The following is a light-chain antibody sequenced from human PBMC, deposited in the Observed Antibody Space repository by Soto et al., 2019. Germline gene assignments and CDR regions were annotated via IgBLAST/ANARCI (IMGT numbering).Light chain of an antibody. J-gene: IGKJ2*01. Sequence: DIQMTQTPSSLSALVGDRVTITCRASQSISSYLNWYQQKPGKAPNLLIYTASNLQSGVPSRFSGSGSGTDFTLTISSLQPEDFATYYCQQSYSTPYTFRHGTKVDI. CDR1: QSISSY. CDR2: TAS. CDR3: QQSYSTPYT. V-gene: IGKV1-39*01.